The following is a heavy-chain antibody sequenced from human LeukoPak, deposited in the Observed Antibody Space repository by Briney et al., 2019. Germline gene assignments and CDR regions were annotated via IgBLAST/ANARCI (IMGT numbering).Heavy chain of an antibody. J-gene: IGHJ4*02. CDR1: GGSISSGGYY. D-gene: IGHD1-26*01. CDR2: IYYSGST. CDR3: ARAPLYSGSYGN. Sequence: SQTLSLTCTVSGGSISSGGYYWSWIRQPPGKGLEWIGYIYYSGSTHYNPSLKSRVTISVDTSKNQFSLKLSSVTAADTAVYYCARAPLYSGSYGNWGQGTLVTVSS. V-gene: IGHV4-30-4*08.